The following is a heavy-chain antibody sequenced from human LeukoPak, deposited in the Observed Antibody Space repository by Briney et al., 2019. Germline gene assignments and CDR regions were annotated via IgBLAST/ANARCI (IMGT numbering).Heavy chain of an antibody. CDR3: AKDSSSGRITIFGVIITYFDY. J-gene: IGHJ4*02. CDR2: ISDSGGRT. V-gene: IGHV3-23*01. D-gene: IGHD3-3*01. Sequence: GGSLRLSCAAPGFAFSNYAMNWVRQAPGKGLEWVSAISDSGGRTYYADSVKGRFTISRDNSKNMVYLQMNSLRAEDTAVYYCAKDSSSGRITIFGVIITYFDYWGQGTLVTVSS. CDR1: GFAFSNYA.